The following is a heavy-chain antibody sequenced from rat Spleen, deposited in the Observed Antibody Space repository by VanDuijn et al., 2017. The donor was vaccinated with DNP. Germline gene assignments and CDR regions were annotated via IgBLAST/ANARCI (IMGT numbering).Heavy chain of an antibody. CDR3: TLTYFSGWFPY. V-gene: IGHV2-34*01. CDR1: GFSLTSYS. D-gene: IGHD1-1*01. Sequence: QVQLKESGPGLVQPSETLSLTCTVSGFSLTSYSVSWVRQPSGKSPEWLGRMWHDGDTAYNSPLKSRLRISRDTSKNQVFLQMNSLQTDDTGTYYCTLTYFSGWFPYWGQGTLVTVSS. CDR2: MWHDGDT. J-gene: IGHJ3*01.